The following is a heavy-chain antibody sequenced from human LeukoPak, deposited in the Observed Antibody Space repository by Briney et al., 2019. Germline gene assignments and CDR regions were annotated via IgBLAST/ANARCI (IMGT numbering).Heavy chain of an antibody. V-gene: IGHV1-69*13. CDR3: ARARHVYYGSGSYDY. CDR1: GGTFSSYA. J-gene: IGHJ4*02. CDR2: IIPIFGTA. Sequence: SVKVSCKASGGTFSSYAISWVRQAPGQGLEWMGGIIPIFGTANYAQRFQGRVTITADESTSTAYMELSSLRSEDTAVYYCARARHVYYGSGSYDYWGQGTLVTVSS. D-gene: IGHD3-10*01.